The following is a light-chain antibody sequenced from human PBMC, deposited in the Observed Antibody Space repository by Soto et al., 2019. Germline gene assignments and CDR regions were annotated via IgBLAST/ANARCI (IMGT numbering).Light chain of an antibody. CDR3: QQYSSWPLT. J-gene: IGKJ4*01. CDR2: GIF. CDR1: QSVRSN. V-gene: IGKV3-15*01. Sequence: EIVMTQSPATLSVSPGERATLSCRASQSVRSNYLAWYQQKPGQAPRLLMHGIFTRATGTPARFSGSGSGTEFTLTISSLQSEDFAVYYCQQYSSWPLTFGGGTKVEI.